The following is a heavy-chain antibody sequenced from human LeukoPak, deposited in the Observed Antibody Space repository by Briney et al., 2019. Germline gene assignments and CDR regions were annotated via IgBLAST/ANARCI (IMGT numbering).Heavy chain of an antibody. Sequence: GESLKISCKGSGYSFTSYWIGWVRQMPGKGLEWMGIIYPGDSETTYSPAFQGQVTISVDKSISTAYLQWSSLKASDTAMYYCATVVRLWEFDCWGQGTLVTVSS. CDR1: GYSFTSYW. CDR2: IYPGDSET. D-gene: IGHD4-23*01. J-gene: IGHJ4*02. V-gene: IGHV5-51*01. CDR3: ATVVRLWEFDC.